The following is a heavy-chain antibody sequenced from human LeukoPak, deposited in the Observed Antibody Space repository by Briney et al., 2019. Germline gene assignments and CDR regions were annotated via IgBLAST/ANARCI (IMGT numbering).Heavy chain of an antibody. CDR3: ASNSKQWLVQYFQH. D-gene: IGHD6-19*01. CDR2: IYTSGST. CDR1: GGSISSYY. Sequence: PSETLSLTCTVSGGSISSYYWSWIRQPAGKGLEWIGRIYTSGSTNYNPSLKSRVTMSVDTSKNQFSLKLSSVTAADTAVYYCASNSKQWLVQYFQHWGQGTLVTVSS. V-gene: IGHV4-4*07. J-gene: IGHJ1*01.